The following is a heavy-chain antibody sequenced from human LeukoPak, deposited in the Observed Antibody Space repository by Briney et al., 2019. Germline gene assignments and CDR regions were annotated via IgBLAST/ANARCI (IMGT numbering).Heavy chain of an antibody. J-gene: IGHJ4*02. CDR1: GGSFSGYY. CDR3: ARDQDYYDSSGYPQYHYFDY. V-gene: IGHV4-34*01. Sequence: SETLSPTCAVYGGSFSGYYWSWIRQPPGKGLEWIGEINHSGSTNYNPSLKSRVTISVDTSKNQFSLKLSSVTAADTAVYYCARDQDYYDSSGYPQYHYFDYWGQGTLVTVSS. D-gene: IGHD3-22*01. CDR2: INHSGST.